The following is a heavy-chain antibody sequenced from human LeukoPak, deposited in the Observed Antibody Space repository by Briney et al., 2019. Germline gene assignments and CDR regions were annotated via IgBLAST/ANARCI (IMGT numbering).Heavy chain of an antibody. V-gene: IGHV4-39*07. CDR1: GGSISSGGYY. CDR2: IYHSGST. CDR3: ARGGDGVFDY. Sequence: SETLSLACTVSGGSISSGGYYWSWIRQHPGKGLEWIGSIYHSGSTYYNPSLKSRVTISVDTSKNQFSLKLSSVTAADTAVYYCARGGDGVFDYWGQGTLVTVSS. D-gene: IGHD5-24*01. J-gene: IGHJ4*02.